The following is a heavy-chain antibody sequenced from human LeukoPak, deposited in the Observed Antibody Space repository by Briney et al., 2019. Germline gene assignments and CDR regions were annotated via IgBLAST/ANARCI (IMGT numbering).Heavy chain of an antibody. V-gene: IGHV4-39*07. Sequence: SDTLSLTCTVSGGSISSSSYYWGWIRQPPGKGLEWIGSIYYSGSTYYNPSLKSRVTISVDTSKNQFSLKLSSVTAADTAVYYCARVPGSGEDWGQGTLVTVSS. CDR3: ARVPGSGED. CDR1: GGSISSSSYY. CDR2: IYYSGST. D-gene: IGHD3-10*01. J-gene: IGHJ4*02.